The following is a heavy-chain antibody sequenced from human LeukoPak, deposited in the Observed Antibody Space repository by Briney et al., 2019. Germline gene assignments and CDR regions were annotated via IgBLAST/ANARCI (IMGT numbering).Heavy chain of an antibody. CDR1: RFIVSSNY. D-gene: IGHD3-9*01. J-gene: IGHJ4*02. V-gene: IGHV3-66*01. CDR2: IYSGGST. CDR3: ARNVDILTGYYGDY. Sequence: GGSLRLSCAASRFIVSSNYMTWVRQAPGKGLKWVSIIYSGGSTYYADSVKGRFTISRDNSKNTLYLQMNSLRAEDTAVYYCARNVDILTGYYGDYWGQGTLVTVSS.